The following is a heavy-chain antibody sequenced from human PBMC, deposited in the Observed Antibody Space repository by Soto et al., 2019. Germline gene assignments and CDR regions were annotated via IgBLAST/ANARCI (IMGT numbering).Heavy chain of an antibody. V-gene: IGHV1-2*02. CDR1: GYTFTGYY. CDR2: INPNSGGT. J-gene: IGHJ6*02. D-gene: IGHD6-6*01. CDR3: ATKGGSSSGLVGMDV. Sequence: SVKVSCEASGYTFTGYYMHWVRQAPVQGLEWMGWINPNSGGTNYAQKFQGRVTMTRDTSISTVYMELNRLRSDDTAVYYCATKGGSSSGLVGMDVWGQGTTVTVSS.